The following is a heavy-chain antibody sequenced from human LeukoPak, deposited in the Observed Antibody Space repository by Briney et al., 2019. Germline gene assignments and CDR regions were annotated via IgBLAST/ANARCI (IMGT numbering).Heavy chain of an antibody. Sequence: SETLSLTCTVSGGSLSSYYWSWIRQPAGKGLEWIGRIYTSGSTNYNPSLKSRVTISVDTSKNQFSLKLSSVTAADTAVYYCARCISSTSLGMDVWGQGTTVTVSS. J-gene: IGHJ6*02. V-gene: IGHV4-4*07. D-gene: IGHD6-6*01. CDR1: GGSLSSYY. CDR2: IYTSGST. CDR3: ARCISSTSLGMDV.